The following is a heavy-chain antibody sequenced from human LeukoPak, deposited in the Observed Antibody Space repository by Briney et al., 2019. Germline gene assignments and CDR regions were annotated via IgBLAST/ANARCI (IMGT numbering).Heavy chain of an antibody. Sequence: SETLSLTCTVSGGSIRSYYWSWIRQPPGKGLEWIGYMYYSGSTNYNPSLKSRVTISVDTSKNQFSLKLSSVTAADTAVYYCARVRALSYYDSSGDLYYFDYWGQGTLVTVSS. CDR1: GGSIRSYY. CDR3: ARVRALSYYDSSGDLYYFDY. CDR2: MYYSGST. V-gene: IGHV4-59*01. J-gene: IGHJ4*02. D-gene: IGHD3-22*01.